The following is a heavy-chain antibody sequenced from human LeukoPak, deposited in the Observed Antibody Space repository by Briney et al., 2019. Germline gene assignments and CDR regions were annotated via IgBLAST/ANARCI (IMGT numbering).Heavy chain of an antibody. CDR3: ARVDCSSTSCYPDY. J-gene: IGHJ4*02. CDR2: IYYSGST. Sequence: SETLSLTCTVSGGSISSGDYYWSWIRQPPGKGLEWIGYIYYSGSTYYNPSLKSRVTISVDTSKNQFSLKLSSVTAADTAVYYCARVDCSSTSCYPDYWGQGTLVTVSS. CDR1: GGSISSGDYY. D-gene: IGHD2-2*01. V-gene: IGHV4-30-4*01.